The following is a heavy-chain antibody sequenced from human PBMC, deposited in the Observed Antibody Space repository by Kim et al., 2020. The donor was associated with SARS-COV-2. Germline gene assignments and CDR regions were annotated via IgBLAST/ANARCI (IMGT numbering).Heavy chain of an antibody. V-gene: IGHV3-7*01. J-gene: IGHJ3*02. CDR2: IKQDGSEK. CDR1: GFTFTSYW. CDR3: ARGAKTAFDI. Sequence: GGSLRLSCAASGFTFTSYWMSWVRQAAGKGLEWVANIKQDGSEKYYVDSVKGRFIISRDNAKNSLYLQMNSLRAEDTAVYYCARGAKTAFDIWGQGTMVTVSS.